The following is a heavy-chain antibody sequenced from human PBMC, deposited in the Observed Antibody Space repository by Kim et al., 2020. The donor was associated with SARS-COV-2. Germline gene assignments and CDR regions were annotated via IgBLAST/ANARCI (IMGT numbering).Heavy chain of an antibody. Sequence: GGSLRLSCAASGFTFSSYAMHWVRQAPGKGLEWVAVISYDGSNKYYADSVKGRFTISRDNSKNTLYLQMNSLRAEDTAVYYCARAQGGTTIFGVVVDYWGQGTLVTVSS. J-gene: IGHJ4*02. CDR3: ARAQGGTTIFGVVVDY. CDR1: GFTFSSYA. D-gene: IGHD3-3*01. V-gene: IGHV3-30-3*01. CDR2: ISYDGSNK.